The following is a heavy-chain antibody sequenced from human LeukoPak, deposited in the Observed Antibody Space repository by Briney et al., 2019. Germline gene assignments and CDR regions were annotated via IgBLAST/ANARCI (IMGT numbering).Heavy chain of an antibody. CDR1: GFTFSSYS. CDR3: ARDPGREFDY. CDR2: ISSSSSYI. V-gene: IGHV3-21*01. Sequence: GRSLRLSCAASGFTFSSYSMNWVRQAPGKGLEWVSSISSSSSYIYYADSVKGRFTISRDNAKNSLYLQMNSLRAEDTAVYYCARDPGREFDYWGQGTLVTVSS. D-gene: IGHD3-10*01. J-gene: IGHJ4*02.